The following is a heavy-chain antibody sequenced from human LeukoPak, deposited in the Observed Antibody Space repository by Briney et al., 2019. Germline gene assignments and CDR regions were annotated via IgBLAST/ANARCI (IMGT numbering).Heavy chain of an antibody. V-gene: IGHV4-34*01. Sequence: SETLSLTCAVYGGSFSGYYWSWIRQPPGKGLEWIGEINHSGSTNYNPSLKSRVTISVDTSKNQFSLKLSSVTAADTAVYYCAKGYGDYDSSHSDYWGQGTLVTVSS. CDR3: AKGYGDYDSSHSDY. CDR2: INHSGST. D-gene: IGHD3-22*01. CDR1: GGSFSGYY. J-gene: IGHJ4*02.